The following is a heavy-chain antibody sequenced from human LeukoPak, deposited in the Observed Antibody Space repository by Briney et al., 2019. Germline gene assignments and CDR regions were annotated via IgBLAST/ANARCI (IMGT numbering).Heavy chain of an antibody. CDR1: GFTFSSYV. Sequence: AGGSLRLSCAASGFTFSSYVMHWVRQAPGKGLEWVAIISYDGSNEYYADSVKGRFTISRDNSKNTLYLQMNSLRAADTAVYYCAKDKRYDSSGPLYYFDYWGQGTLVTVSS. D-gene: IGHD3-22*01. V-gene: IGHV3-30*04. J-gene: IGHJ4*02. CDR3: AKDKRYDSSGPLYYFDY. CDR2: ISYDGSNE.